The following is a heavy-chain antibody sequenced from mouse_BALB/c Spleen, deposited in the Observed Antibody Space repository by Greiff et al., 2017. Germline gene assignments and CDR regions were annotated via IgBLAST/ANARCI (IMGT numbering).Heavy chain of an antibody. Sequence: EVQGVESGPGLVKPSQSLSLTCTVTGYSITSDYAWNWIRQFPGNKLEWMGYISYSGSTSYNPSLKSRISITRDTSKNQFFLQLNSVTTEDTATYYCAKSSYGNYVGIWYFDVWGAGTTVTVSS. CDR1: GYSITSDYA. D-gene: IGHD2-10*02. CDR3: AKSSYGNYVGIWYFDV. V-gene: IGHV3-2*02. CDR2: ISYSGST. J-gene: IGHJ1*01.